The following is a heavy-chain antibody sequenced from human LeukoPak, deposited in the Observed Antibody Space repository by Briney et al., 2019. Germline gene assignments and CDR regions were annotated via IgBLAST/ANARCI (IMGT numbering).Heavy chain of an antibody. CDR2: IYSAGSS. J-gene: IGHJ5*02. CDR1: GLTVSSNY. Sequence: GGSLRLSCAASGLTVSSNYMSWVRQAPGEGLEWVSVIYSAGSSFDGSSHYADSVKGRFTISRHDSENTVYLQMNSLRVEDTAVYYCASSFHWESSAYHRPTESWGQGTLVTVSS. CDR3: ASSFHWESSAYHRPTES. D-gene: IGHD3-16*01. V-gene: IGHV3-53*04.